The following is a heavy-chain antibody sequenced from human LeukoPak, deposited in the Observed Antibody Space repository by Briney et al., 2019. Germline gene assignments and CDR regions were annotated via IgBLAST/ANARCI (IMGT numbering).Heavy chain of an antibody. Sequence: GGSLRLSCAASGFTFDDYGMNWVRQAPGKGLEWVGFIRSKSNGGTTHYAASVEGRFTISRDDSNSIAYLQMNSLKTEDTAVYYCVRDYRYAGHESVYWGQGTLVTVSS. CDR1: GFTFDDYG. D-gene: IGHD5-12*01. V-gene: IGHV3-49*04. CDR3: VRDYRYAGHESVY. CDR2: IRSKSNGGTT. J-gene: IGHJ4*02.